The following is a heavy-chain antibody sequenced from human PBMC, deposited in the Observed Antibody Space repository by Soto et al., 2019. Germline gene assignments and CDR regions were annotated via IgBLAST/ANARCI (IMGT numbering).Heavy chain of an antibody. J-gene: IGHJ4*02. V-gene: IGHV3-33*01. CDR3: AGGCSSSWYCAEF. D-gene: IGHD6-13*01. CDR2: IWYDGSNK. Sequence: QVQLVESGGGVVQPGRSLRLSCAASGFTFSSYGMHWVRQAPGKGLEWVAVIWYDGSNKYYADSVKGRFTISRDNSKNRLEWQMNSLRAEDTAVHYYAGGCSSSWYCAEFWCQGSLVTVSS. CDR1: GFTFSSYG.